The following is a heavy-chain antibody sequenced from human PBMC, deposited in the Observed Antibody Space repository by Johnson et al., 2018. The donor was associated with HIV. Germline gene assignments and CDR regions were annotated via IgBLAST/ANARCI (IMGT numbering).Heavy chain of an antibody. J-gene: IGHJ3*02. CDR2: IRYDGSNK. D-gene: IGHD2-21*02. Sequence: QVQLVESGGGLVKPGGSLRLSCAASGFTFRDYDMSWNRQAPGKGLEWVAFIRYDGSNKYYADSVKGRFTISRDNSKNTLYLQMNSPRAEDTAVYYCAKDQYCGVDCYPDAFDIWGQGTMVTVSS. CDR1: GFTFRDYD. V-gene: IGHV3-30*02. CDR3: AKDQYCGVDCYPDAFDI.